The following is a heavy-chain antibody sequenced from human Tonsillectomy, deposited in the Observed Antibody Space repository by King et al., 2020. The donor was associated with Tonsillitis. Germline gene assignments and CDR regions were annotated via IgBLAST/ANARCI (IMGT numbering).Heavy chain of an antibody. J-gene: IGHJ5*02. V-gene: IGHV3-30*04. CDR2: ISYDGSNK. CDR3: ASDYVPGVVPPHNWFDP. Sequence: VQLVESGGGVVQPGRSLRLSCAASGFTFSSYSMHWVRQAPGKGLEWVAFISYDGSNKYYADSVKGRFTISRDNSKNTLYLQMNSLRAEDTAVYYCASDYVPGVVPPHNWFDPWGQGTLVTVSS. D-gene: IGHD3-16*01. CDR1: GFTFSSYS.